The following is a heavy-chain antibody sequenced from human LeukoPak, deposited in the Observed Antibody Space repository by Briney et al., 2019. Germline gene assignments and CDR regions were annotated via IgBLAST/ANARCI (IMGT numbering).Heavy chain of an antibody. V-gene: IGHV4-59*01. CDR3: AGGTYYYGSGNMDV. Sequence: SETLSLTCTVSGGSISSYYWSWIRQPPGKGLEWIGYIYYSGSTNYNPSLKSRVTISVDTSKNQFSLKLSSVTAADTAVYYCAGGTYYYGSGNMDVWGKGTTVTVSS. CDR2: IYYSGST. CDR1: GGSISSYY. J-gene: IGHJ6*03. D-gene: IGHD3-10*01.